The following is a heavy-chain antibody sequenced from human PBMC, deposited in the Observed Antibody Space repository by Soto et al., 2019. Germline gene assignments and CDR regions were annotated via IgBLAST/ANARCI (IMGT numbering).Heavy chain of an antibody. D-gene: IGHD3-9*01. V-gene: IGHV4-59*01. CDR1: GGSISSYY. CDR3: ARGDILTDNYFDY. CDR2: IYYSGST. J-gene: IGHJ4*02. Sequence: SETLSLTCTVSGGSISSYYWSWIRQPPGKGLEWIGYIYYSGSTNYNPSLKSRVTISVDTSKNQFSLKLSSVTAADTAVYYCARGDILTDNYFDYWGQGTLVTVSS.